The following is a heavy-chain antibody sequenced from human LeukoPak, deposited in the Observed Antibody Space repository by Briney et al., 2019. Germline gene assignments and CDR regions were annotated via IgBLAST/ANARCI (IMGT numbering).Heavy chain of an antibody. D-gene: IGHD6-13*01. CDR3: ARQNSSWYFDY. Sequence: LETLSLTCTVSGGSISSYYWTWIRQPAGRGLEWIGRIYITESTNYNPSLKSRVTMSVDTSKNQFSLKLNSVTAADTAVYYCARQNSSWYFDYWGQGTLVTVSS. J-gene: IGHJ4*02. CDR2: IYITEST. CDR1: GGSISSYY. V-gene: IGHV4-4*07.